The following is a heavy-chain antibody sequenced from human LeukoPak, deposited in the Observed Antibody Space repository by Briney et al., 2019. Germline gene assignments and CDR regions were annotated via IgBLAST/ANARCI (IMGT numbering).Heavy chain of an antibody. J-gene: IGHJ3*02. CDR3: ARGRYCSADICSGGDAFDI. CDR2: IYTRGST. Sequence: SEALSLTCSVSGDSISNYYWSWIRQPAGKELEWIGRIYTRGSTNYNPSLKSRVTMSVDTSKNQFSLKLSSVTAADTAVYYCARGRYCSADICSGGDAFDIWGQGTTVSVSS. V-gene: IGHV4-4*07. CDR1: GDSISNYY. D-gene: IGHD2-15*01.